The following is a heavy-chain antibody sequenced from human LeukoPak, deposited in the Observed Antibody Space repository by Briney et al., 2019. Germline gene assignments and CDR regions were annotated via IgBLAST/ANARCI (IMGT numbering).Heavy chain of an antibody. Sequence: GGSLRLSCAASGFTFSSYVMNWVRQAPGKGLEWVSSISDNGVTRYYADSVKGRFTISRDNSDNTVYLQMNSLRAEDTAIYYCAKAPAPYYYYYGMDVWGQGTAVTISS. CDR1: GFTFSSYV. J-gene: IGHJ6*02. V-gene: IGHV3-23*01. CDR3: AKAPAPYYYYYGMDV. CDR2: ISDNGVTR.